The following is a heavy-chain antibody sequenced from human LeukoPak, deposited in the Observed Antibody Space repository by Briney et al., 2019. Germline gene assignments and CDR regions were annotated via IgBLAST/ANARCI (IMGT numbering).Heavy chain of an antibody. CDR1: GFTFSSYD. CDR3: ARAIAASRGVNYFDY. D-gene: IGHD3-10*01. V-gene: IGHV3-13*01. J-gene: IGHJ4*02. CDR2: IGTAGDT. Sequence: PGGSLRLSCAASGFTFSSYDMHWVRQVTGKGLEWVSAIGTAGDTYYPGSVKGRFTISRENAKNSLYLQMNSLRAGDTAVYYCARAIAASRGVNYFDYWGQGTLVTVAP.